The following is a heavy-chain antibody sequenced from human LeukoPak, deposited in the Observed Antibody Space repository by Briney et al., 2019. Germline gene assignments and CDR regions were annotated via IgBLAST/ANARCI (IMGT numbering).Heavy chain of an antibody. CDR3: ARGREQQLAPFDP. CDR1: GYTFTSYD. Sequence: ASVKVSCKASGYTFTSYDINWVRQATGQGLEWMGWMDPNSGNTGYAQKFQGRVTITRNTSISIAYMELSSLRSEDTAVYYCARGREQQLAPFDPWGQGTLVTVSS. V-gene: IGHV1-8*03. D-gene: IGHD6-13*01. CDR2: MDPNSGNT. J-gene: IGHJ5*02.